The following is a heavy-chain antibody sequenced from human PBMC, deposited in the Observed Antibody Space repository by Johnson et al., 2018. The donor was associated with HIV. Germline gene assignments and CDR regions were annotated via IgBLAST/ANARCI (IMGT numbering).Heavy chain of an antibody. CDR2: IESDDTT. CDR3: VREDSMILPPYHDAFDI. Sequence: VQLVESGGGVVQPGRSLRLSCAASGFTFSSYAMHWVRQAPGKGLEWVSHIESDDTTAYADYVRGRFTISRDNAKNTVYLQMNSLRVEDTAVYYCVREDSMILPPYHDAFDIWGQGTMVTVSS. D-gene: IGHD2-15*01. CDR1: GFTFSSYA. J-gene: IGHJ3*02. V-gene: IGHV3-74*01.